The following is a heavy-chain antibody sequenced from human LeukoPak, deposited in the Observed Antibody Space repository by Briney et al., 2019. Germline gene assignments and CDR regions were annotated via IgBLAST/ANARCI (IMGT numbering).Heavy chain of an antibody. CDR3: AELGITMIGGV. CDR1: GFIFSSYW. J-gene: IGHJ6*04. Sequence: GGSLRLSCAASGFIFSSYWMSWVRQAPGKGLEWVSYISSSGSTIYYADSVKGRFTISRDNAKNSLYLQMNSLRAEDTAVYYCAELGITMIGGVWGKGTTVTISS. D-gene: IGHD3-10*02. V-gene: IGHV3-48*04. CDR2: ISSSGSTI.